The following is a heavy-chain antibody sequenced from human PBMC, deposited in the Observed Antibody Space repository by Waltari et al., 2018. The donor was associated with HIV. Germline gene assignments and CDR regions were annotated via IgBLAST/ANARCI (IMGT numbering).Heavy chain of an antibody. V-gene: IGHV3-15*01. CDR3: TTDFLSGSYDYYYYGMDV. J-gene: IGHJ6*02. CDR1: GFTFSNAW. CDR2: IKSKTDGGTT. D-gene: IGHD1-26*01. Sequence: EVQLVESGGGLVKPGGSLRLSCAASGFTFSNAWMSWVRQAQGQGLEWVGRIKSKTDGGTTDYAAPVKGRFTISRDDSKNTLYLQMNSLKTEDTAVYYCTTDFLSGSYDYYYYGMDVWGQGTTVTVSS.